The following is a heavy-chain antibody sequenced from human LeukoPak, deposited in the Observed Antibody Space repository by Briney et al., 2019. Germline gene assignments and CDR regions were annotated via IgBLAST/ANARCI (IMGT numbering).Heavy chain of an antibody. V-gene: IGHV5-51*01. J-gene: IGHJ6*02. Sequence: GESLKISCKGSGYSFTSYWIGWVRQMPGKGLEWMGIIYPGDSDTRYSPSFQGQVTISADKSISTAYLQWSSLKASDTAMYYCARITMVRGVNPLRGMDVWGQGTTVTVSS. CDR3: ARITMVRGVNPLRGMDV. D-gene: IGHD3-10*01. CDR1: GYSFTSYW. CDR2: IYPGDSDT.